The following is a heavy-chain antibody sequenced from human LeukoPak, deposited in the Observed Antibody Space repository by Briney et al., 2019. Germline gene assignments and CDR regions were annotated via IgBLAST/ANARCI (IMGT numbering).Heavy chain of an antibody. V-gene: IGHV1-18*01. CDR2: ISAYNGNT. D-gene: IGHD3-22*01. CDR1: GYTFTSYG. CDR3: ARESFHYYDSSGYYYGYFDY. J-gene: IGHJ4*02. Sequence: ASVKVSCKASGYTFTSYGIGWVRQAPGQGLEWMGWISAYNGNTNYAQKLQGRVTMTTDTSTSTAYMELRSLRSDDTAVYYCARESFHYYDSSGYYYGYFDYWGQGTLVTVSS.